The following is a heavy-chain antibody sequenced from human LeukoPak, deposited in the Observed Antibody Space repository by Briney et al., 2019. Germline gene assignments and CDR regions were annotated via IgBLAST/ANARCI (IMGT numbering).Heavy chain of an antibody. Sequence: GGSLRLSCAASGFTVSSNYMSWVRQAPGKGLEWVSIICSGASTYYADSVKGRFTISRDNSKNTLYLQMNSLRAEDTAVYYCAGKTSGSYFFDYWGQGTLVTVSS. V-gene: IGHV3-66*02. CDR2: ICSGAST. J-gene: IGHJ4*02. CDR3: AGKTSGSYFFDY. D-gene: IGHD1-26*01. CDR1: GFTVSSNY.